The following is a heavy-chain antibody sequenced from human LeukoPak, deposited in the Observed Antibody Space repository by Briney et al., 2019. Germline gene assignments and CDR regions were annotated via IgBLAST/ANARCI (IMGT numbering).Heavy chain of an antibody. Sequence: GGSLRLTCAASGFTSSNYAMNWVRQAPGKGLEWVSAISGSGADTYYADSVKGRFTISRDNSKNTLYLQMNSLRAEDTAIYFCAKELGRSPTYYFDYWGQGTLVTVSS. V-gene: IGHV3-23*01. J-gene: IGHJ4*02. CDR2: ISGSGADT. D-gene: IGHD2-15*01. CDR1: GFTSSNYA. CDR3: AKELGRSPTYYFDY.